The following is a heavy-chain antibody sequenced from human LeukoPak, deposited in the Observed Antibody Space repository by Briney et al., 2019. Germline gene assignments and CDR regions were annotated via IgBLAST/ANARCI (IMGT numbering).Heavy chain of an antibody. V-gene: IGHV4-4*07. CDR1: GGFISSYY. J-gene: IGHJ5*02. CDR2: IYSSGST. CDR3: ARVRWRGYNWFDP. Sequence: SETLSLTCTVSGGFISSYYWSWIRQPAGKGLEWIGRIYSSGSTNYNPSLKSRVTMSVDTSKNQFSLKLNSVTAADTAVYYCARVRWRGYNWFDPWGQGTLVTVSS. D-gene: IGHD2-15*01.